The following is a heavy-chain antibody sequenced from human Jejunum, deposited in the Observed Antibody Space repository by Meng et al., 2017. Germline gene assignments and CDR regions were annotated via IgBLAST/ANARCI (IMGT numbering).Heavy chain of an antibody. J-gene: IGHJ4*02. CDR3: ARDGYFDSTGYYWRGFDY. Sequence: GGSLRFSCAASGFTFSDYYMSWIRQVPGKGLEWVSYISTSGGYIYYADSVKGRFTITRDNAKNSLYLQMNSLRAEDTAVYYCARDGYFDSTGYYWRGFDYWGQGTLVTVSS. CDR1: GFTFSDYY. D-gene: IGHD3-22*01. V-gene: IGHV3-11*04. CDR2: ISTSGGYI.